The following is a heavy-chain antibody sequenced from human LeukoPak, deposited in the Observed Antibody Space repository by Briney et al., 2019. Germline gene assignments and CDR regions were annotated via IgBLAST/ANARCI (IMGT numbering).Heavy chain of an antibody. J-gene: IGHJ4*02. CDR1: GFTFSSYA. V-gene: IGHV3-23*01. Sequence: SGGPPRLSCVASGFTFSSYAMSWVRQAPGKGLEWVSTITGSGGNTFYADPVKGRFAVSRDNSKNTLYLQMNSLRAEDTAVYYCAKTGQFDYWGQGTLVTVSS. CDR2: ITGSGGNT. CDR3: AKTGQFDY. D-gene: IGHD7-27*01.